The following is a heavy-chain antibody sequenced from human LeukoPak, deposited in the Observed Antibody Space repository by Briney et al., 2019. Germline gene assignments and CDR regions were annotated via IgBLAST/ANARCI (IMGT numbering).Heavy chain of an antibody. CDR1: GGSISSYY. D-gene: IGHD6-19*01. CDR3: ARVPSSGWYRDAFDI. V-gene: IGHV4-59*01. Sequence: PSETLSLTCTVSGGSISSYYWSWIRQPPGKGLEWIGYIYYSGSTNYNPSLKSRVTISVDTSKNQSSLKLSSVTAADTAVYYCARVPSSGWYRDAFDIWGQGTMVTVSS. J-gene: IGHJ3*02. CDR2: IYYSGST.